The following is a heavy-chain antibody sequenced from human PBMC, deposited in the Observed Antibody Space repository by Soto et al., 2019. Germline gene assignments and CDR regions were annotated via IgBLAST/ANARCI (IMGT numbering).Heavy chain of an antibody. D-gene: IGHD2-2*01. V-gene: IGHV1-69*13. Sequence: GASVKVSCKASGGTFSSYAISWVRQAPGQGLEWMGGIIPIFGTANYAQKFQGRATITADESTSTAYMELSSLRSEDTAVYYCARDREYQLLRPPGYGMDVWGQGTTVTVSS. CDR1: GGTFSSYA. CDR3: ARDREYQLLRPPGYGMDV. J-gene: IGHJ6*02. CDR2: IIPIFGTA.